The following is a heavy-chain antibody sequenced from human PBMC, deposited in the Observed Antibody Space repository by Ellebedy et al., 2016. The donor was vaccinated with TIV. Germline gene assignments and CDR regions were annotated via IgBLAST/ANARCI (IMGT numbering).Heavy chain of an antibody. V-gene: IGHV4-61*01. J-gene: IGHJ6*02. CDR1: SGSVSSGKYY. D-gene: IGHD2-2*01. CDR2: VYYSGST. Sequence: SETLSLTXIVSSGSVSSGKYYWSWIRQSPGKGLEWIGYVYYSGSTKYNPALKSRVTISVDTSKNQFSLKLSSVTAADTAVYYCARYRSGIVVVPAHYGMDVWGQGTTVTVSS. CDR3: ARYRSGIVVVPAHYGMDV.